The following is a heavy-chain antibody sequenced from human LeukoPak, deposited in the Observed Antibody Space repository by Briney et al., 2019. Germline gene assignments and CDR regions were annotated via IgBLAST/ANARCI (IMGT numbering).Heavy chain of an antibody. CDR1: GGSISNYY. V-gene: IGHV4-59*01. CDR3: ARRGRLYYDSSGYLYYFDY. D-gene: IGHD3-22*01. CDR2: IYYSRST. J-gene: IGHJ4*02. Sequence: PSETLSLTCTVSGGSISNYYWSWIRQPPGKGLEWIGYIYYSRSTNYNPSLKSRVTISVDTSKNQFSLKLSSVTAADTAVYYCARRGRLYYDSSGYLYYFDYWGQGTLVTVSS.